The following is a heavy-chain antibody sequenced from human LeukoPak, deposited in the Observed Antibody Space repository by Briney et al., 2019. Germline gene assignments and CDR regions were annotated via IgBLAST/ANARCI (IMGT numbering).Heavy chain of an antibody. D-gene: IGHD2-2*02. Sequence: GGSLRLSCAASGFTFSSYGMSWVRQAPGRGLEWVSGISGSGGSTYYADSVKGRFTISRDNSKNTLYLQMNSLRAEDTAVYYCAKEIVPAAIVLDYWGQGTLVTVSS. CDR2: ISGSGGST. CDR1: GFTFSSYG. CDR3: AKEIVPAAIVLDY. V-gene: IGHV3-23*01. J-gene: IGHJ4*02.